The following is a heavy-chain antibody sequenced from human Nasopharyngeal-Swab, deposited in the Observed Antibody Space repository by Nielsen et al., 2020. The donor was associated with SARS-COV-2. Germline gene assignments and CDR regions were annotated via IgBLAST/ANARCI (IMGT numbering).Heavy chain of an antibody. CDR3: AGGQPGTTGTTYGMDV. CDR1: GLTFSSYD. D-gene: IGHD1-1*01. J-gene: IGHJ6*02. CDR2: IDTAGDT. V-gene: IGHV3-13*01. Sequence: GESLKISCAASGLTFSSYDMHWVRQPPGKGLEWVSTIDTAGDTYHPGSVKGRFTISREKAKNSLYLQMNSLRVGDTAVYYCAGGQPGTTGTTYGMDVWGQGTTVTVSS.